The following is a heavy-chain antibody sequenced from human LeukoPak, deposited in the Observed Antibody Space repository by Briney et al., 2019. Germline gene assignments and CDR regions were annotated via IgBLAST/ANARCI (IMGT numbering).Heavy chain of an antibody. J-gene: IGHJ6*03. CDR1: GFTFSSYTFSIYV. V-gene: IGHV3-23*01. Sequence: GGSLRLSCAASGFTFSSYTFSIYVMSWVRQAPGKGLEWVSAVSGSGVSTYYADSVKGRFTISRDNSKNTLYLQMNGLRAEDTAVYYCAKGVEDSGIYYYYYMDVWGKGTTVTVSS. CDR3: AKGVEDSGIYYYYYMDV. CDR2: VSGSGVST. D-gene: IGHD2-15*01.